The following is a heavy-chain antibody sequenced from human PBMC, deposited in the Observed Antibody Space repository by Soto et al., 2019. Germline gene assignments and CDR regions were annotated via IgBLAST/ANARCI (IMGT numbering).Heavy chain of an antibody. CDR2: IFPSDSDT. V-gene: IGHV5-51*01. Sequence: GESLKISCRTSGYKFTSSWIAWVRQMPGKGLEWMGIIFPSDSDTRYSPSFQGQVTISADRSTSTVFLQWASLKASDTAVYFCARKDKSGYFNWFDPWGQGTLVTSPQ. CDR3: ARKDKSGYFNWFDP. D-gene: IGHD3-22*01. CDR1: GYKFTSSW. J-gene: IGHJ5*02.